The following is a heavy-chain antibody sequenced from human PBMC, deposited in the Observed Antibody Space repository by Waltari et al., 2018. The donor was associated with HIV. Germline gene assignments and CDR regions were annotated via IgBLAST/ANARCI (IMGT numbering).Heavy chain of an antibody. CDR3: AGSRSSGSSVYYGMDV. J-gene: IGHJ6*02. D-gene: IGHD3-22*01. Sequence: QVQLQESGPGLVKPSGTLSLTCAVSGGSITSSNWWSWVRQPPGKGLEWIGEICHRGRTNYNPSLKSRVTISLDKSKNQFSLKLSSVTAADTALYYCAGSRSSGSSVYYGMDVWGQGTTVTVSS. CDR1: GGSITSSNW. CDR2: ICHRGRT. V-gene: IGHV4-4*02.